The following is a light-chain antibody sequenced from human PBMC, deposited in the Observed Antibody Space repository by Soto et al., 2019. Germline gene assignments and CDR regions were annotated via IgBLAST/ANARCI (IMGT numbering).Light chain of an antibody. J-gene: IGLJ3*02. CDR2: EVI. V-gene: IGLV2-23*02. CDR1: SNDIGTFNL. Sequence: QSVLTQPASVSGSPGQSVTISCTGTSNDIGTFNLVSWYQQHPGKAPKLIIYEVIKRPSGISTRFSASKSDNTASLTISGLQADDESDYYCCSYASGRPLVFGGGTKLTVL. CDR3: CSYASGRPLV.